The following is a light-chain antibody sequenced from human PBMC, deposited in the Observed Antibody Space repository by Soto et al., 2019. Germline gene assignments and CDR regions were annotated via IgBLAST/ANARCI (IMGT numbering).Light chain of an antibody. CDR2: AAS. J-gene: IGKJ4*01. V-gene: IGKV1-8*01. CDR1: QGISSY. CDR3: QQSYSTPLT. Sequence: AIRMTQSPSSLSSSTGDRVTITCRASQGISSYLAWYQQKPGKAPKLLIYAASTLQSGVPSRFSGSGSGTDFTLTISSLQPEDFATYYCQQSYSTPLTFGGGTKVDI.